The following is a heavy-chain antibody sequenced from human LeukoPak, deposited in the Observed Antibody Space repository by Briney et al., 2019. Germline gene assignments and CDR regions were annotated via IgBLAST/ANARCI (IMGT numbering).Heavy chain of an antibody. CDR2: ISYDGSNK. D-gene: IGHD2-15*01. V-gene: IGHV3-30-3*01. CDR3: ASRYCSGGSCYSDWFDP. Sequence: PGGSLRLSCAASGFTFSNAWMNWVRQAPGKALEWVAVISYDGSNKYYADSVKGRFTISRDNSKNTLYLQMNSLRAEDTAVYYCASRYCSGGSCYSDWFDPWGQGTLVTVSS. J-gene: IGHJ5*02. CDR1: GFTFSNAW.